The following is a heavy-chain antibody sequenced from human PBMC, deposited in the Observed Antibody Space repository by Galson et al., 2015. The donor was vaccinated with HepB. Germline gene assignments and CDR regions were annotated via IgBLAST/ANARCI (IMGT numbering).Heavy chain of an antibody. V-gene: IGHV4-39*07. CDR1: GVSISSSPNY. J-gene: IGHJ4*02. CDR3: AREEYSSGINY. Sequence: LSLTCTVSGVSISSSPNYWGWIRQSPGKGLEWIGTRSYSGSANYKSSLKSRVSISVDTSKNQFSLKVNSVTAADTAVYYCAREEYSSGINYWGQGTLATVSS. CDR2: RSYSGSA. D-gene: IGHD3-10*01.